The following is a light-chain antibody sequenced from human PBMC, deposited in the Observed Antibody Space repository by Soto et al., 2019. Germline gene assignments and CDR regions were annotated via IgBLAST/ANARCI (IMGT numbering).Light chain of an antibody. J-gene: IGKJ4*01. V-gene: IGKV3-20*01. CDR1: QTVKNEY. CDR2: GAS. Sequence: ETVLTQSPDTLSLSPGEGATLSCRASQTVKNEYLAWYQQRRGLAPRLLIYGASGRATGIPDRFSGSGSGTDFTLTITRLEPEDFAVYYCQQDGTSPLTFGGGTKVEIK. CDR3: QQDGTSPLT.